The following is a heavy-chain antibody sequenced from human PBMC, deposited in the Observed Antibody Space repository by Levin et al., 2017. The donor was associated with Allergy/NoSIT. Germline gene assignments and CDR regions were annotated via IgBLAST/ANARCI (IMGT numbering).Heavy chain of an antibody. CDR2: IYSGGST. Sequence: GESLKISCAASGFTVSSNYMSWVRQAPGKGLEWVSVIYSGGSTYYADSVKGRFTISRDNSKNTLYLQMNSLRAEDTAVYYCARDQVGATSVDYWGQGTLVTVSS. CDR3: ARDQVGATSVDY. V-gene: IGHV3-53*01. D-gene: IGHD1-26*01. J-gene: IGHJ4*02. CDR1: GFTVSSNY.